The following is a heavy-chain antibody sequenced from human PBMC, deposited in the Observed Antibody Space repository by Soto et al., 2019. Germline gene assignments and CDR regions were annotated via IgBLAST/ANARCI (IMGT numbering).Heavy chain of an antibody. CDR3: AKRRGYSGAPPDF. V-gene: IGHV3-30*18. CDR2: ISYDGSNK. J-gene: IGHJ4*02. Sequence: QVQLVESGGGVVQPGRSLRLCSAASGFTFSSYGMHWVRQAPGKGLEWVAVISYDGSNKYYADSVKGRFTISRDNSKNTLYLQMNSLRAEDTAVYYCAKRRGYSGAPPDFWGQGTLVTVSS. D-gene: IGHD5-12*01. CDR1: GFTFSSYG.